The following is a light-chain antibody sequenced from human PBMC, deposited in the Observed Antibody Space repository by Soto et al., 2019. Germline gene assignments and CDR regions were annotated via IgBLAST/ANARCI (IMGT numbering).Light chain of an antibody. Sequence: DVVMTQSPLSLPVTLGQPASISCRSSQDLVYSDGHTYLNWYQQRPGQSPRRLIYKVSNRDSGVPDRFSGSVSGSDFTLNISRVEPEDVATYYCMQGGHWPLTFGQGTKVEIK. CDR2: KVS. CDR1: QDLVYSDGHTY. V-gene: IGKV2-30*01. J-gene: IGKJ1*01. CDR3: MQGGHWPLT.